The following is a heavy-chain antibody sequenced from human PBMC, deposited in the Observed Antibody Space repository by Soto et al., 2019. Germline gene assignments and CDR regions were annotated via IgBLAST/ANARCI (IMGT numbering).Heavy chain of an antibody. V-gene: IGHV3-30*01. D-gene: IGHD3-3*01. CDR2: ISDDGSNK. Sequence: QAQLVESGGGVVQPGRSLRLSCEASGFTFSKYAMHWVRQAPGKGPEWVAVISDDGSNKNFADSVKGRFTISRDNSKNTLYLQMNSLTTEDTAVYHCARVVYYTTTYGMDAWGQGTTVIVSS. CDR1: GFTFSKYA. CDR3: ARVVYYTTTYGMDA. J-gene: IGHJ6*02.